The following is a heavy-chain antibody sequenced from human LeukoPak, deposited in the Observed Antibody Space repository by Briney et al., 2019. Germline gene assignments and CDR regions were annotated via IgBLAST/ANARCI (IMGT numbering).Heavy chain of an antibody. CDR3: AKNRGGTYKYYMDV. D-gene: IGHD1-1*01. CDR2: ISGSGGRT. CDR1: GFTFSSYA. J-gene: IGHJ6*03. V-gene: IGHV3-23*01. Sequence: GGSLRLSCAASGFTFSSYAMSWVRQAPGKGLEWVSAISGSGGRTDYADSVKGRFTISRDNSKNTVYLQMGSLRAEDTAVYYCAKNRGGTYKYYMDVWGNGTTVTVSS.